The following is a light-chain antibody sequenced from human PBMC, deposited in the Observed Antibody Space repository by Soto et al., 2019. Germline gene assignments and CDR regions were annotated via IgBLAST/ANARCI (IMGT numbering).Light chain of an antibody. Sequence: QSVLTQPPSASGSLGQSVTISCTGTSADVGGYNFVSWYQQHPGKAPKLMIFEVSQRPSGVPDRFSGSKSGNTASLTVSELQAEDEADYYCASYAGSQNYVFGTGTKVTVL. CDR3: ASYAGSQNYV. CDR1: SADVGGYNF. V-gene: IGLV2-8*01. CDR2: EVS. J-gene: IGLJ1*01.